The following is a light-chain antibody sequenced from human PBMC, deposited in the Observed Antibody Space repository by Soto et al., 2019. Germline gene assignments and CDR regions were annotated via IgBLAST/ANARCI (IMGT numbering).Light chain of an antibody. V-gene: IGLV2-14*01. CDR1: TSDVGGYNH. CDR2: DVN. Sequence: QYALIQSASGSGSPGQSITISCTGTTSDVGGYNHVSWFQQHPGKVPKLMIYDVNNRPSGVSNRFSGSKSGNTASLTISGLQAEDEADYYCSSYTNTNTLVFGGGTKVTVL. CDR3: SSYTNTNTLV. J-gene: IGLJ2*01.